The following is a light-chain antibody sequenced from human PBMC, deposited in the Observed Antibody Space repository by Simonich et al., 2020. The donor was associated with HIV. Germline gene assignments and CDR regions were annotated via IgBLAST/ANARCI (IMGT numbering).Light chain of an antibody. CDR3: CSYAGSSTLL. J-gene: IGLJ2*01. CDR1: SSDVGSYNL. Sequence: QSALTQPASVSGSPGQSITISCTGTSSDVGSYNLVSWYQKHPGKAPNIMIYEGNKRPSGVSNRFSGSKSGNTASLTISGLQAEDEADYYCCSYAGSSTLLFGGGTKLTVL. CDR2: EGN. V-gene: IGLV2-23*01.